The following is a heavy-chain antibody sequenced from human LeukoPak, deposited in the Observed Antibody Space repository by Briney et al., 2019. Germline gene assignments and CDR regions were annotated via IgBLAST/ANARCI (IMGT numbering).Heavy chain of an antibody. V-gene: IGHV4-4*07. J-gene: IGHJ5*02. CDR3: ANTPYGDYNNWFDP. D-gene: IGHD4-17*01. CDR2: ISSSGSI. Sequence: PSETLSLTCIVSGGSISSNYCNWIRQPAGKGLECIGRISSSGSINYNPSLQSRVTMSVNTSKNQFSLKLSSVTAADTAIYYCANTPYGDYNNWFDPWGLGVLVTVSS. CDR1: GGSISSNY.